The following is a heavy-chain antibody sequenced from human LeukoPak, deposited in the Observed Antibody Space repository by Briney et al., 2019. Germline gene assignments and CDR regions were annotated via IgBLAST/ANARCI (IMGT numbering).Heavy chain of an antibody. CDR2: INHSGST. CDR3: AGVIVDAFDI. Sequence: SETLSLTCAVYGGSFSGYYWSWIRQPPGKGLEWIGEINHSGSTNYNPSLKSRVTISVDTSKNQFSLKLSSVTAADTAVYYCAGVIVDAFDIWGQGTMVTVSS. CDR1: GGSFSGYY. V-gene: IGHV4-34*01. D-gene: IGHD3-16*02. J-gene: IGHJ3*02.